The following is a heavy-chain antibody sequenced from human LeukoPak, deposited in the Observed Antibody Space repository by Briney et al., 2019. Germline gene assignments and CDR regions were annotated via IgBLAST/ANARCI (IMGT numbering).Heavy chain of an antibody. CDR2: INPSGGST. CDR1: GYTFTSYY. J-gene: IGHJ4*02. CDR3: ARAYSTSSPFDY. V-gene: IGHV1-46*01. Sequence: ASVKVSCKTSGYTFTSYYIHWMRQAPGHGLGWMGMINPSGGSTSYAQKFQGRVTMTRDTSTSTDYLELSSLRSEDTAVYYCARAYSTSSPFDYWGQGTLVTVSS. D-gene: IGHD6-6*01.